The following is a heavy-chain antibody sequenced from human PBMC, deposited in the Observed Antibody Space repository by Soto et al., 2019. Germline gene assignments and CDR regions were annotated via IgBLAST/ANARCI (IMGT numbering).Heavy chain of an antibody. CDR2: ISAYNGNT. D-gene: IGHD3-10*01. CDR1: GYTFTSYG. Sequence: QVQLVXXGXXXXXPXASVKVSCKASGYTFTSYGISWVRQAPGQGLEWMGWISAYNGNTNYPQKLQGRVTMTTDTSTRTAYMELRSLRSDDTAVYYSARDAPPFGYWGQGTLVPVSS. J-gene: IGHJ4*02. V-gene: IGHV1-18*01. CDR3: ARDAPPFGY.